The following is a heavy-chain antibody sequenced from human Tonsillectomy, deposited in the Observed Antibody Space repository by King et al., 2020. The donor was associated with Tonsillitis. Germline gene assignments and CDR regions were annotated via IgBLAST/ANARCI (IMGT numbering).Heavy chain of an antibody. D-gene: IGHD3-9*01. Sequence: VQLVESGGALVQPGGSLRLSCAASEFTFSSYAMSWVRQAPGKGLEWVSAISGSGVRTYYADSVKGRFTVSRDNYKNTLYLQMNSLRAEDTAVYYCAKSPLYYDILTGYYPGNWFDPWGQGALVTVSS. CDR2: ISGSGVRT. CDR3: AKSPLYYDILTGYYPGNWFDP. V-gene: IGHV3-23*04. CDR1: EFTFSSYA. J-gene: IGHJ5*02.